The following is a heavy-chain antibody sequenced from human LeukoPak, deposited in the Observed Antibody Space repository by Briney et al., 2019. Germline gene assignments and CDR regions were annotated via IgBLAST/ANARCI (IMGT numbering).Heavy chain of an antibody. V-gene: IGHV4-38-2*01. CDR2: IYHSGST. J-gene: IGHJ4*02. D-gene: IGHD6-6*01. Sequence: KPSETLSLTCAVSGYSISSGYYWGWIRQPPGKGLEWIGSIYHSGSTYYNPSLKSRVTISVDTSKNQFSLKLSSVTAADTAVYYCARHQWSIAVFDYWGQGTLVTVSS. CDR3: ARHQWSIAVFDY. CDR1: GYSISSGYY.